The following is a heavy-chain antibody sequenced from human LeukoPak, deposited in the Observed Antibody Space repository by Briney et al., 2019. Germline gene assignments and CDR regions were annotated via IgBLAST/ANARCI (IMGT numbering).Heavy chain of an antibody. CDR1: GGTFSSYA. Sequence: SVKVSCKASGGTFSSYAISWVRQAPGQGLEWMGGIIPIFGTANYAQKFQGRVTITADESTSTAYMGLSSLRSEDTAVYYCARVDCSGGSCPFDYWGQGTLVTVSS. D-gene: IGHD2-15*01. J-gene: IGHJ4*02. CDR3: ARVDCSGGSCPFDY. CDR2: IIPIFGTA. V-gene: IGHV1-69*01.